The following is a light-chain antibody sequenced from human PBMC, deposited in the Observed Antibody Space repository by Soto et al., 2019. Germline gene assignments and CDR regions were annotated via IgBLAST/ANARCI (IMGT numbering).Light chain of an antibody. CDR2: AAS. CDR1: QSVSNY. V-gene: IGKV1-39*01. Sequence: DIPMTQSPSSLSASVGDRVTITCRASQSVSNYLNWYQQRPGKAPNLLIYAASNLQAGVPSRFSGRGSGTLFTLTISSLQPDDSATYYCQQTFSIPHTFGQGTKVEIK. CDR3: QQTFSIPHT. J-gene: IGKJ1*01.